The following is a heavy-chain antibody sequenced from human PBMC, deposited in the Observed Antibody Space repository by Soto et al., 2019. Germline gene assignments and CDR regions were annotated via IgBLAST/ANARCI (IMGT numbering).Heavy chain of an antibody. CDR3: ARGIATGQLDP. D-gene: IGHD2-15*01. CDR2: INPDNGNT. Sequence: ASVKVSCKASGYTFTRYTMNWVRQAPGQRLEWMGWINPDNGNTKSSQKFQDRVIITRDTSASTAYMDLSSLRSEDTAVYYCARGIATGQLDPWGQGALVTVSS. J-gene: IGHJ5*02. CDR1: GYTFTRYT. V-gene: IGHV1-3*01.